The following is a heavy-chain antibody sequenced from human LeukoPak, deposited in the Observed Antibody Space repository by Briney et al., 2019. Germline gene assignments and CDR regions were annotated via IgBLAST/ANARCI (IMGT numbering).Heavy chain of an antibody. CDR1: GGSISSGGYY. D-gene: IGHD3-22*01. V-gene: IGHV4-31*03. CDR2: IYYSGST. J-gene: IGHJ4*02. Sequence: SETLSLTCTVSGGSISSGGYYWSWIRQHPGKGLEWIGYIYYSGSTSYNPSLKSRVTISVDTSKNQFSLKLTSVTAADTAVYYCARGGYYYDSSSADYWGQGTLVTVSS. CDR3: ARGGYYYDSSSADY.